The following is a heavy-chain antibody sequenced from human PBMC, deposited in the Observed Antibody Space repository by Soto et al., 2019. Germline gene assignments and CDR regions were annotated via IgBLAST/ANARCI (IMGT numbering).Heavy chain of an antibody. V-gene: IGHV3-53*01. CDR3: ARLPSSSLLPGLRDFDY. CDR1: GFTVSSNY. D-gene: IGHD6-13*01. J-gene: IGHJ4*02. CDR2: IYSGGST. Sequence: GGSLRLSCAASGFTVSSNYMSWVRQAPGKGLEWVSVIYSGGSTYYADSVKGRFTISRDNSKNTLYLQMNSLRAEDTAVYYCARLPSSSLLPGLRDFDYWGQGTLVTVPS.